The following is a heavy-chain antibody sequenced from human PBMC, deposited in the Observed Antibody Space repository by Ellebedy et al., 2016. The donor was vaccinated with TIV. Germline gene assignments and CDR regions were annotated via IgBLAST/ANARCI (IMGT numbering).Heavy chain of an antibody. J-gene: IGHJ4*02. CDR3: AKDRYCPSNRCPTDY. V-gene: IGHV3-23*03. D-gene: IGHD2-2*01. Sequence: GGSLRLSCAASGFTFGSYAMSWVRQAPGKGLEWVSIIYSGGRTYYADSVKGRFTISRDNSKNTGYLQMNSLRAEDTAVYYCAKDRYCPSNRCPTDYWGQGTLVTVSS. CDR1: GFTFGSYA. CDR2: IIYSGGRT.